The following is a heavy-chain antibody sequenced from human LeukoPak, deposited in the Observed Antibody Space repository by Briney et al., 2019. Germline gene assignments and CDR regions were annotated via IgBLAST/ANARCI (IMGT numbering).Heavy chain of an antibody. CDR3: ARVQREHYYDSSGIMGN. J-gene: IGHJ4*02. V-gene: IGHV3-23*01. CDR1: GITFSDYG. D-gene: IGHD3-22*01. Sequence: PGGSLRLSCAASGITFSDYGMSWVRQAPGKGLEWVSTFSGSGGRTYYADSVKGRFTISRDNSKNTLYLQMNSLRVEDTAVYYCARVQREHYYDSSGIMGNWGQGTLVTVSS. CDR2: FSGSGGRT.